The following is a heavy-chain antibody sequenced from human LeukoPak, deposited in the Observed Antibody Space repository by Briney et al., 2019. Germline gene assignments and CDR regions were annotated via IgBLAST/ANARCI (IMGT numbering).Heavy chain of an antibody. Sequence: GGSLRLSCAASGFTFSSYGMHWVRQAPGKGLEWVSAISGSGGSTYYADSVKGRFTISRDNSKNTLYLQMNSLRAEDTAVYYCARVGYSSGWYDYGMDVWGQGTTVTVSS. CDR1: GFTFSSYG. CDR3: ARVGYSSGWYDYGMDV. D-gene: IGHD6-19*01. CDR2: ISGSGGST. J-gene: IGHJ6*02. V-gene: IGHV3-23*01.